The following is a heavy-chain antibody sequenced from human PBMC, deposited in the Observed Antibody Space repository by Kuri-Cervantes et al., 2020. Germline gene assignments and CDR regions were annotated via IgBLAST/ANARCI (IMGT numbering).Heavy chain of an antibody. CDR3: AKLRIAVADTTDY. Sequence: LSLTCAASGFTFSSYAMHWVRQAPGKGLEWVAVISYDGSNKYYADSVKGRFTISRDNSKNTLYLQMNSLRAEDTAVYYCAKLRIAVADTTDYWGQGTLVTVSS. J-gene: IGHJ4*02. CDR2: ISYDGSNK. D-gene: IGHD6-19*01. CDR1: GFTFSSYA. V-gene: IGHV3-30*01.